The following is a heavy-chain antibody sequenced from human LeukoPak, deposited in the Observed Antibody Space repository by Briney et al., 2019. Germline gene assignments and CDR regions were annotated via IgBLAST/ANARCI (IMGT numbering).Heavy chain of an antibody. J-gene: IGHJ4*02. CDR3: VCSSSWNYFDY. D-gene: IGHD6-13*01. CDR1: GFTFSYYA. V-gene: IGHV3-23*01. CDR2: ISASGNGT. Sequence: GGSLRLSCAASGFTFSYYAMSWVRQAPGKGLEWVSTISASGNGTFHADSVKGHFTISRDNSKNTLYLQMNSLRAEDTAVYYCVCSSSWNYFDYWGQGTLVTVSS.